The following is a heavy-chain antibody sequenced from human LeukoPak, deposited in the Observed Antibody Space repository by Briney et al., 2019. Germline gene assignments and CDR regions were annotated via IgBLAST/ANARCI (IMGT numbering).Heavy chain of an antibody. J-gene: IGHJ4*02. CDR2: VSPDGRTT. CDR3: VRAKSGHYGYSDY. CDR1: GFTFSSYW. V-gene: IGHV3-74*01. D-gene: IGHD5-18*01. Sequence: GGSLRPSCAASGFTFSSYWMHWVRQVPGKGLVWVSRVSPDGRTTSYADSVKGRFTISRDNAKNTVYLQMISLRADDTAVYYCVRAKSGHYGYSDYWGQGTLVTVSS.